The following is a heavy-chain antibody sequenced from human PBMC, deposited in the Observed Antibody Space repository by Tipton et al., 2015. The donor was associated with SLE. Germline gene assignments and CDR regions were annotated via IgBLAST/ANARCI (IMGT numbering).Heavy chain of an antibody. V-gene: IGHV3-23*04. CDR3: VRKGGYTSDVKYYYMDV. D-gene: IGHD1-1*01. CDR2: ISGSDGST. J-gene: IGHJ6*03. CDR1: RFTFSTYG. Sequence: QLVQSGGGLIQPGGSLRLSCAASRFTFSTYGMRWVRQSPEKGLEWVSSISGSDGSTYYADSVKGRFTISRDNSKNTLYLQMNSLRAEDTAVYHCVRKGGYTSDVKYYYMDVWGKGTTVTVSS.